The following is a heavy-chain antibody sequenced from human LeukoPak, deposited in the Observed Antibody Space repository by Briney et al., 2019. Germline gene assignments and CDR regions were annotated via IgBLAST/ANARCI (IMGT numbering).Heavy chain of an antibody. CDR1: GFTFSDYY. CDR2: ISSSGSTI. CDR3: AKPAQYYYDSSGYWAPYYFDY. J-gene: IGHJ4*02. Sequence: GGSLRLSCAASGFTFSDYYMSWIRQAPGKGLEWVSYISSSGSTIYYADSVKGRFTISRDNAKNSLYLQMNSLRAEDTAVYYCAKPAQYYYDSSGYWAPYYFDYWGQGTLVTVSS. D-gene: IGHD3-22*01. V-gene: IGHV3-11*01.